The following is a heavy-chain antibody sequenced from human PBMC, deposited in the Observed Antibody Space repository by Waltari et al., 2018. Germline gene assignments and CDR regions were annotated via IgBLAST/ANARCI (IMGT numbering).Heavy chain of an antibody. J-gene: IGHJ4*02. Sequence: EVQLVESGGGLVKPGDSLRLSCVASGFTFANAWINWVRQAPGKGVEWVGRLKRKAEGGTTDYAAPVKGRFAISRDDSKDTAYLQMNSLKTEDTAMYFCTTEGGRTWPMYWGQGTLVTVSS. CDR3: TTEGGRTWPMY. CDR2: LKRKAEGGTT. D-gene: IGHD2-2*01. CDR1: GFTFANAW. V-gene: IGHV3-15*01.